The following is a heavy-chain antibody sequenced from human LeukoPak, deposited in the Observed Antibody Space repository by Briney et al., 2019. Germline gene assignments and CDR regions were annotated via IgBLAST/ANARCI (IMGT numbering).Heavy chain of an antibody. CDR1: GFTLSSYW. V-gene: IGHV3-74*01. Sequence: PGGSLRLSCAASGFTLSSYWMHWVRQAPGQGLVWVSRINSDGSSTRYADSVKGRFTISRDNAKNTLYLQMNSLRAEDTAVYYCARDTFGGRFDPWGQGTLVTVSS. J-gene: IGHJ5*02. CDR3: ARDTFGGRFDP. CDR2: INSDGSST. D-gene: IGHD3-16*01.